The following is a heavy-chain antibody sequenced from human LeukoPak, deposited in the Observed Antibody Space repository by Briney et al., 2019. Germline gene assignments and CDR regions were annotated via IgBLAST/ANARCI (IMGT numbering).Heavy chain of an antibody. V-gene: IGHV4-59*01. J-gene: IGHJ4*02. CDR3: ARDGSYYGSLFDY. CDR1: GGSISSYY. Sequence: SETLSLTCTVSGGSISSYYWSWIRQPPGKGLEWIGYIYYSGSTNYNPSLKSRVAISVDTSKNQFSLKLSSVTAADTAVYYCARDGSYYGSLFDYWGQGTLVTVSS. CDR2: IYYSGST. D-gene: IGHD1-26*01.